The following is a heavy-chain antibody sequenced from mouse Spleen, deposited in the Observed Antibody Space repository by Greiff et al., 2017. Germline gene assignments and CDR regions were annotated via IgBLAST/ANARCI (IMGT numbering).Heavy chain of an antibody. CDR1: GFTFSSYT. V-gene: IGHV5-9*04. CDR2: ISSGGGNT. D-gene: IGHD2-4*01. CDR3: ARPYYDYDRFFDY. Sequence: EVNVVESGGGLVKPGGSLKLSCAASGFTFSSYTMSWVRQTPAKRLEWVATISSGGGNTYYPDSVKGRFTISRDNARNTLYLQMSSLRSEDTAMYYCARPYYDYDRFFDYWGQGTTLTVSS. J-gene: IGHJ2*01.